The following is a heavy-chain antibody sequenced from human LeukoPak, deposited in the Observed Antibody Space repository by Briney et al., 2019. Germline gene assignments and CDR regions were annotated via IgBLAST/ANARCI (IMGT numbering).Heavy chain of an antibody. D-gene: IGHD3-22*01. CDR3: ARTPIYYYDSSGYYN. V-gene: IGHV4-61*02. CDR1: GGSISSSSYN. CDR2: ISSRGST. J-gene: IGHJ4*02. Sequence: SETLSLTCTVSGGSISSSSYNWSWIRQPAGKGLEWIGRISSRGSTNYNPSLKSRVTMSIDTSKNQFSLKLSSVTAADTAVYYCARTPIYYYDSSGYYNWGQGTLVTVSS.